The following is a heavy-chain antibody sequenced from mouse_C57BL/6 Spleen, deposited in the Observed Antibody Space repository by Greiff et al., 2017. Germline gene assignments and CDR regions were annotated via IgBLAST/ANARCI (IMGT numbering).Heavy chain of an antibody. CDR1: GFTFSDYG. CDR3: ARRWDYAWFAY. V-gene: IGHV5-17*01. J-gene: IGHJ3*01. CDR2: ISSGSSTI. Sequence: EVKLVESGGGLVKPGGSLKLSCAASGFTFSDYGMHWVRQAPEQGLEWVAYISSGSSTIYYADTVKGRFTISRDNAKNTLFLQMTSLRSEDTAMYYCARRWDYAWFAYWGQGTLVTVSA. D-gene: IGHD2-4*01.